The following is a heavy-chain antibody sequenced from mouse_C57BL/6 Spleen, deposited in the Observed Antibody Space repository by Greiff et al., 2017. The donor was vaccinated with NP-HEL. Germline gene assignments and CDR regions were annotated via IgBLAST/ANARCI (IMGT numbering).Heavy chain of an antibody. J-gene: IGHJ3*01. V-gene: IGHV5-17*01. CDR1: GFTFSDYG. Sequence: EVKLVESGGGLVKPGGSLKLSCAASGFTFSDYGMHWVRQAPEKGLEWVAYISSGSSTIYYADTVKGRFTISRDNAKNTLFLQMTSLRSEDTAMYYCARPYYYGSSHPAWFAYWGQGTLVTVSA. D-gene: IGHD1-1*01. CDR2: ISSGSSTI. CDR3: ARPYYYGSSHPAWFAY.